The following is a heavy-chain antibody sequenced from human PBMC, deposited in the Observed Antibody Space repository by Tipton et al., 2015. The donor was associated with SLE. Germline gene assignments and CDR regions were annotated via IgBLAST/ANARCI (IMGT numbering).Heavy chain of an antibody. CDR3: ARAPCDY. V-gene: IGHV4-39*07. CDR1: GGSISSGGYY. CDR2: INHSGST. J-gene: IGHJ4*02. Sequence: LRLSCTVSGGSISSGGYYWSWIRQPPGKGLEWIGEINHSGSTNYNPSLKSRVTISVDTSKNQFSLKLSSVTAADTAVYYCARAPCDYWGQGTLVTVSS.